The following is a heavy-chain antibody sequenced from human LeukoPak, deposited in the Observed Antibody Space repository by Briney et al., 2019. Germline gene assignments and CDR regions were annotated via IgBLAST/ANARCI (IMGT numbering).Heavy chain of an antibody. CDR3: ATGSRTYSGYVTYYYYGMDV. J-gene: IGHJ6*02. CDR1: GFTFDDYG. CDR2: INWNGGGT. Sequence: GGSLRLSCAASGFTFDDYGMSWVRQVPEKGLEWVSGINWNGGGTAYADSVKGRFTISRDNAKNSLYLQMNSLRAEDTALYYCATGSRTYSGYVTYYYYGMDVWGQGTTVTVSS. D-gene: IGHD5-12*01. V-gene: IGHV3-20*04.